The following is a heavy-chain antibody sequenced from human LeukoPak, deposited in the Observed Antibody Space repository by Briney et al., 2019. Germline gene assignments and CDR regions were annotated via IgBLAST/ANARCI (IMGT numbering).Heavy chain of an antibody. CDR3: ARHSSYYGNFDY. CDR2: IYYSGST. D-gene: IGHD3-10*01. CDR1: GGSISSSSYY. Sequence: PSETLSLTCSVSGGSISSSSYYWGWIRQPPGKGLEWIGSIYYSGSTYYNPSLKGRVTISVDTSKNQFSLKLSSVTAADTAVYHCARHSSYYGNFDYWGQGTLVTVSS. J-gene: IGHJ4*02. V-gene: IGHV4-39*01.